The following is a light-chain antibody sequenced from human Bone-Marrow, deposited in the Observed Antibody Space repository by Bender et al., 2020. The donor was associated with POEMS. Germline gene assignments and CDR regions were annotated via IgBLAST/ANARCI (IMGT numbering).Light chain of an antibody. Sequence: QSTLTQPASVSGALGQSVTMSCSGTSSDVGGNKDVSWYQQHPGKAPKLIIYDVSNRPSGVSYRFSGSRSGNTASLTISGLQAEDEADYYCSSYTGTILLFGGGTTVTVL. V-gene: IGLV2-14*01. CDR1: SSDVGGNKD. J-gene: IGLJ2*01. CDR2: DVS. CDR3: SSYTGTILL.